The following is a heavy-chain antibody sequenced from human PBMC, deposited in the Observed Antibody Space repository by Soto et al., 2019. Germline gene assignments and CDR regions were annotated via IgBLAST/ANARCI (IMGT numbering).Heavy chain of an antibody. CDR1: GFTVSSNY. CDR3: GEAKRSSYGPSAH. CDR2: IYSGGAT. J-gene: IGHJ4*02. V-gene: IGHV3-66*01. Sequence: PGGSLRLSCAVSGFTVSSNYMSWVRQAPGKGLEWVSVIYSGGATHYIDSVNGRFSISRDDSRNTLYLQMNNVRAQDTAVYYCGEAKRSSYGPSAHGGKGTLVTVST. D-gene: IGHD1-26*01.